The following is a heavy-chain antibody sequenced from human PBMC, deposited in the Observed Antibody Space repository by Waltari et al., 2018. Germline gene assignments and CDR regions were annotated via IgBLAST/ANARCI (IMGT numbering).Heavy chain of an antibody. CDR2: IWYDGSNK. J-gene: IGHJ4*02. V-gene: IGHV3-33*01. CDR1: SSYG. Sequence: SSYGMHWVRQAPGKGLEWVAVIWYDGSNKYYADSVKGRFTISRDNSKNTLYLQMDSLRAEDTAVYYCARDSAGSHYYFDYWGQGTLVTVSS. CDR3: ARDSAGSHYYFDY. D-gene: IGHD6-19*01.